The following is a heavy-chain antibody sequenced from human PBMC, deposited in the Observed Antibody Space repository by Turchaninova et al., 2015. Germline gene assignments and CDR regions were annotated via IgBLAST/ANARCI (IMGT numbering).Heavy chain of an antibody. CDR2: IYTDNGNT. Sequence: QVQLVQSGAEVMKPGASVKVSCQASGYIFTNNAMHWVRQAPGQTLEWMGYIYTDNGNTKYSQNFQGRVIITRDISASTADMELSSVRYEDTGVYYCARGTTGFDFWGQGTPLVVSS. CDR1: GYIFTNNA. J-gene: IGHJ4*02. CDR3: ARGTTGFDF. V-gene: IGHV1-3*04. D-gene: IGHD1-7*01.